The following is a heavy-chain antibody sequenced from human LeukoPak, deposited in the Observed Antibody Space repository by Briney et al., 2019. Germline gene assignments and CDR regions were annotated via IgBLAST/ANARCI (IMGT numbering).Heavy chain of an antibody. J-gene: IGHJ4*02. CDR1: GFTFSSYS. V-gene: IGHV3-48*01. Sequence: GGSLRLSCAAAGFTFSSYSMSWVRQAPGKGLEWGSYISGSSSTIYYADSVKGRFTISRDNGKNTLYLQMNSLRAEDTAVYYCARGSTYYDSSGQVPFDYWGQGTLVTVSS. D-gene: IGHD3-22*01. CDR3: ARGSTYYDSSGQVPFDY. CDR2: ISGSSSTI.